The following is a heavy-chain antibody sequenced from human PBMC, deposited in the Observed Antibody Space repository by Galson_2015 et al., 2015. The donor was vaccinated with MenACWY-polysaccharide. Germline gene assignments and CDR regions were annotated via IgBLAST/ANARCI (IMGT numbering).Heavy chain of an antibody. CDR1: GFTFTRYW. CDR2: IKKDGSEK. J-gene: IGHJ6*02. Sequence: SLRLSCAASGFTFTRYWMSWVRQAPGKGLEWVANIKKDGSEKHCVDFVKGRFTISRDNGRSSLYLQMNGLRAEDTAVYYCARGHYGMDVWGQGTTVIVS. CDR3: ARGHYGMDV. V-gene: IGHV3-7*01.